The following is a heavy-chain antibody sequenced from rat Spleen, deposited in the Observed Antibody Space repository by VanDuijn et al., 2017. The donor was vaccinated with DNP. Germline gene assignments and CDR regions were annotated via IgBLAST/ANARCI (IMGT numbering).Heavy chain of an antibody. Sequence: QVQLKESGPGPVQPSETLSLTCTVSGFSLASSGVNWVRQPPGKGLEWMGRMRYNGDTSYNSVLKSRLSISRDTSKSQVFLKMNSLQTEDTATYYCAREEPRVLSYFSSLFDYWGQGVMVTVSS. CDR3: AREEPRVLSYFSSLFDY. CDR1: GFSLASSG. V-gene: IGHV2-34*01. J-gene: IGHJ2*01. D-gene: IGHD1-2*01. CDR2: MRYNGDT.